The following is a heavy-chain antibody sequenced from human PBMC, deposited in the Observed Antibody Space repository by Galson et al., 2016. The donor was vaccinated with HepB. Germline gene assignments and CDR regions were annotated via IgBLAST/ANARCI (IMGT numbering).Heavy chain of an antibody. CDR2: ISYDGSVK. CDR1: GFSFNNHV. CDR3: ARDLKWIQVWPSKHSDYYEYYGLDV. D-gene: IGHD5-18*01. Sequence: SLRLSCAASGFSFNNHVLHWVRQAPGKGLEWVSLISYDGSVKYYADSVKDRFSISRDSSKSTLYLQMNSLRPDDTAIYYCARDLKWIQVWPSKHSDYYEYYGLDVWGQGTAVTVSS. J-gene: IGHJ6*02. V-gene: IGHV3-30*04.